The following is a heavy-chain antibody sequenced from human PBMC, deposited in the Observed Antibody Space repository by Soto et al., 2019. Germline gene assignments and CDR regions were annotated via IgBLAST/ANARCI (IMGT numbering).Heavy chain of an antibody. D-gene: IGHD6-13*01. CDR1: GFTFSSYS. J-gene: IGHJ5*02. CDR3: ARGPRKAAAANMCWFDP. Sequence: GGSLRLSCAASGFTFSSYSMNWVRQAPGKGLEWVSYISSSSSTIYYADSVKGRFTISRDNAKNSLYLQMNSLKAEDTAVYYCARGPRKAAAANMCWFDPWGQGTLVTVSS. V-gene: IGHV3-48*01. CDR2: ISSSSSTI.